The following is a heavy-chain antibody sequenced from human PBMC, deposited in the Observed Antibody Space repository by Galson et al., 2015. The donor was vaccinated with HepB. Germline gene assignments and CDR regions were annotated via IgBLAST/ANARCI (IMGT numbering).Heavy chain of an antibody. CDR3: SRLWDLAGYSSA. D-gene: IGHD6-13*01. Sequence: SLRDSCVASGFNFRGSTLHWARQTHGKELESVGGIGSNANNYAIASAASVQGRFIISRDDSKNTAFLQMNSLKNEDTAVYYCSRLWDLAGYSSACGQGTLVTFSS. V-gene: IGHV3-73*01. CDR2: IGSNANNYAI. J-gene: IGHJ5*02. CDR1: GFNFRGST.